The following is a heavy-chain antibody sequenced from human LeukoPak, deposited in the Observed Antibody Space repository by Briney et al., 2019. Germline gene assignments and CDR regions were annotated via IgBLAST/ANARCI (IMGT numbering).Heavy chain of an antibody. V-gene: IGHV3-11*05. CDR2: LSSSSTYT. CDR1: GFSFSDYY. J-gene: IGHJ6*02. CDR3: ARAPDPYRMDV. Sequence: GGSLRLSCAASGFSFSDYYMSWIRQAPGQGLEWVSYLSSSSTYTNYADSVKGRITISRDNAKSSLYLQMNSLRAEDTAVYYCARAPDPYRMDVWGQGTTVTVSS.